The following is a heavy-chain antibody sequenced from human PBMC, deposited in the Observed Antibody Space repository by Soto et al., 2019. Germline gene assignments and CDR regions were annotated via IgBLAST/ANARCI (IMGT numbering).Heavy chain of an antibody. V-gene: IGHV3-30*18. J-gene: IGHJ6*02. D-gene: IGHD3-10*01. CDR2: ISYDGSNK. Sequence: GGSLRLSCAASGFTFSSYGMHWVRQAPGKGLEWVAVISYDGSNKYYADSVKGRFTISRDNSKNTLYLQMNSLRAEDTAVYYRAKDRRVRGNYYYYGMDVWGQGTTVTVSS. CDR1: GFTFSSYG. CDR3: AKDRRVRGNYYYYGMDV.